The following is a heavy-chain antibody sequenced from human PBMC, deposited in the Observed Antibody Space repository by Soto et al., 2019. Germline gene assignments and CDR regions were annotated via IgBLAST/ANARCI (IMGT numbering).Heavy chain of an antibody. Sequence: EVQLVESGGGWVQPGGSLRLSCAASGFTFSNYWMDWVRQAPGKGLEWEANIKQNGSVIFYVDSVKGRFTISRDNGKNSLYLQMNSLRVEDTAVYYCASALAAPGGFWGQGTLVTVSS. CDR1: GFTFSNYW. J-gene: IGHJ4*02. D-gene: IGHD6-13*01. V-gene: IGHV3-7*01. CDR2: IKQNGSVI. CDR3: ASALAAPGGF.